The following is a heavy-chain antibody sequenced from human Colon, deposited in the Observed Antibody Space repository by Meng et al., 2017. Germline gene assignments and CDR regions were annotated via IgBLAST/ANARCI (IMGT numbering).Heavy chain of an antibody. Sequence: QLQLQESGPGLGKPSGTLSLTCSVSGGSIISSNWWIWVRQSPAKGLEWIGEXNHSGITNYQPSLKSRATISIDTSKQQFSLRLNSVTVADTAIYFCATGVGATTAWGQGTLVTVSS. D-gene: IGHD1-26*01. J-gene: IGHJ4*02. V-gene: IGHV4-4*02. CDR2: XNHSGIT. CDR3: ATGVGATTA. CDR1: GGSIISSNW.